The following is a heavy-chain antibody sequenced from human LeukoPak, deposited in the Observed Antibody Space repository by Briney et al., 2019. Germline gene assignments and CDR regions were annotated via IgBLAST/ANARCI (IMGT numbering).Heavy chain of an antibody. Sequence: GGSLRLSCEASGFTFSSYGMHWVRQAPGNGMEWVSYISDSSRTIYYADAVKGRFTISRDNAKNSLYLQMNTLRAEDTAVYYCARDPPRRDGYNFDYWGQGTLVTVSS. D-gene: IGHD5-24*01. CDR1: GFTFSSYG. CDR3: ARDPPRRDGYNFDY. CDR2: ISDSSRTI. V-gene: IGHV3-48*04. J-gene: IGHJ4*02.